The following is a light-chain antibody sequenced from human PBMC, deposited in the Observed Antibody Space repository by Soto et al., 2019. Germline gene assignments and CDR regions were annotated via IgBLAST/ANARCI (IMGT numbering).Light chain of an antibody. CDR1: QSVSSSH. Sequence: EIVVTQSPGTLSLSPGERATLSCRASQSVSSSHLAWYQQKRAQAPRLLFYGASRRSTGIPDRFSGSGSGTDFTLTISRLEPEDFALYYCQHYQSGHPIAFAQGTRLEIK. CDR2: GAS. CDR3: QHYQSGHPIA. V-gene: IGKV3-20*01. J-gene: IGKJ5*01.